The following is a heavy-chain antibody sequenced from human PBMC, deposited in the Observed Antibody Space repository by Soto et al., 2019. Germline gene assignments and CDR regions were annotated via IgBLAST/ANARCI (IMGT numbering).Heavy chain of an antibody. V-gene: IGHV4-34*01. CDR3: ARGRNYCSSTSCYSSRYYYYYMDV. CDR2: INHSGST. CDR1: GLSFSGYY. J-gene: IGHJ6*03. D-gene: IGHD2-2*01. Sequence: SETLSLTCAVYGLSFSGYYWSWIRQPPGKGLEWIGEINHSGSTNYNPSLKSRVTISVDTSKNQFSLKLSSVTAADTAVYYCARGRNYCSSTSCYSSRYYYYYMDVWGKGTTVTVSS.